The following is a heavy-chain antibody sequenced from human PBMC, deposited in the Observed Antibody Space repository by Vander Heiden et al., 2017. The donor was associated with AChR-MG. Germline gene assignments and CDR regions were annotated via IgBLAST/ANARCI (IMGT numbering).Heavy chain of an antibody. CDR2: IRAYNGNT. D-gene: IGHD3-10*01. V-gene: IGHV1-18*01. Sequence: QVQLAQSGAEVKTPGASVKVSCKASGYTFPSHGISWVRQAPGEGLEWMGWIRAYNGNTDYAQKLQGSVTMTTDTSTSTDYMELRSLRSDDTAVYYCARDRNPMVQGVMYDYWGQGTLVTVSS. J-gene: IGHJ4*02. CDR3: ARDRNPMVQGVMYDY. CDR1: GYTFPSHG.